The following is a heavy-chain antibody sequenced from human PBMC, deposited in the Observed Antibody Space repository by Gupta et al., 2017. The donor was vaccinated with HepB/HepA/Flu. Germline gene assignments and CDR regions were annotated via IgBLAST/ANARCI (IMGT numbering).Heavy chain of an antibody. CDR3: ARGYSGYDVFFDY. J-gene: IGHJ4*02. D-gene: IGHD5-12*01. V-gene: IGHV4-59*08. CDR1: GGSISSYY. CDR2: IYYSGST. Sequence: QVQLQESGPGLVKPPETLSLTCTASGGSISSYYWSWIRQPPGKGLEWIGYIYYSGSTNYNPPLKSRVTISVDTSKNQFSLKLSSVTAADTAVYYCARGYSGYDVFFDYWGQGTLVTVSS.